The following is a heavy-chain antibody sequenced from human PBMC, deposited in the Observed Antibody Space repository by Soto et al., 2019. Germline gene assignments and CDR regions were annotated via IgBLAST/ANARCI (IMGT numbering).Heavy chain of an antibody. CDR1: GGSFSGYY. V-gene: IGHV4-34*01. J-gene: IGHJ6*02. CDR3: ARVRGYSYGYFDYYYGMDV. CDR2: INHSGST. D-gene: IGHD5-18*01. Sequence: ASETLSLTCAVYGGSFSGYYWRWIRQPPGKGLEWIGEINHSGSTNYNPSLKSRVTISVDTSKNQFSLKLSSVTAADTAVYYCARVRGYSYGYFDYYYGMDVWGQGTTVTVSS.